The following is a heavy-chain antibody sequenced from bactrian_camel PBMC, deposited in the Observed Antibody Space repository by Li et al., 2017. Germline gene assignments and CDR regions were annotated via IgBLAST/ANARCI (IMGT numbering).Heavy chain of an antibody. CDR1: GFSFSDYW. Sequence: HVQLVESGGGLVQTGGTLRISCAASGFSFSDYWMYWIRQAPGKGLEWVSSISPESFNTFYAEGVKDRFTITRNNAEKTVSLQMITLNSDDTAVYYCIPGGKVTDIRDFDAWGQGTQVTVS. D-gene: IGHD8*01. CDR2: ISPESFNT. CDR3: IPGGKVTDIRDFDA. V-gene: IGHV3S1*01. J-gene: IGHJ6*01.